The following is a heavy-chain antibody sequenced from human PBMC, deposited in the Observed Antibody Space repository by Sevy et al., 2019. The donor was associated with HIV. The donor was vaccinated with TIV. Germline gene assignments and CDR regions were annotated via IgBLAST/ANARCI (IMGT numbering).Heavy chain of an antibody. V-gene: IGHV6-1*01. J-gene: IGHJ4*02. D-gene: IGHD2-15*01. CDR2: TYYRSKWYT. CDR3: TRGAHSLDY. CDR1: GDSDSSNRAA. Sequence: SETLSLTCVISGDSDSSNRAAWNWIRQSPSRGLEWLGRTYYRSKWYTDYAVSVKSRITINPDTSKNQVSLQLNSVTPEDTAVYYCTRGAHSLDYWGQGTLVTVSS.